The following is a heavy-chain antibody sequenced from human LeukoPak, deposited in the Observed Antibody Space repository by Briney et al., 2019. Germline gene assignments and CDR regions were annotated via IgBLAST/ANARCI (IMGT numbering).Heavy chain of an antibody. CDR1: GGSISSYY. CDR3: AGRYCSSTSCSLYYYYYMDV. D-gene: IGHD2-2*01. Sequence: SETLSLTCTVSGGSISSYYWSWIRQPPGKGLEWIGYIYYSGSTNYNPSLKSRVTISVDTSKNQFSLKLSSVTAADTAVYYCAGRYCSSTSCSLYYYYYMDVWGKGTTVTVSS. J-gene: IGHJ6*03. V-gene: IGHV4-59*01. CDR2: IYYSGST.